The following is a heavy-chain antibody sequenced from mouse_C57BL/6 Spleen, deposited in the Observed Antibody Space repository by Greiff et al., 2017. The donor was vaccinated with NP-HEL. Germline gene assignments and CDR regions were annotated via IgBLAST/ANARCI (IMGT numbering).Heavy chain of an antibody. CDR2: IWSDGST. D-gene: IGHD1-1*01. CDR1: GFSLTSYG. J-gene: IGHJ4*01. Sequence: VKLVESGPGLVAPSQSLSITCTVSGFSLTSYGVHWVRQPPGKGLEWLVVIWSDGSTTYNSALKSRLSISKDNSKSQVFLKMNSLQTDDTAMYYCGRGYYGSSSYAMDYWGQGTSVTVSS. CDR3: GRGYYGSSSYAMDY. V-gene: IGHV2-6*03.